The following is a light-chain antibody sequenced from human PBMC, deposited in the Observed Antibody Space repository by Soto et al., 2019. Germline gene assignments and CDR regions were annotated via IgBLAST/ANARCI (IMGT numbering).Light chain of an antibody. Sequence: DIVMTQSPDSLAVSLGERATINCKSSQSILYSSNNKNYLSWYQLKPGQSPKLLIYWASTREAGVPDRFSGGGSGTDFTLTISSLQAEDVAIYYCQQYYTNPPTFGGGTKVEIK. J-gene: IGKJ4*01. CDR1: QSILYSSNNKNY. CDR3: QQYYTNPPT. CDR2: WAS. V-gene: IGKV4-1*01.